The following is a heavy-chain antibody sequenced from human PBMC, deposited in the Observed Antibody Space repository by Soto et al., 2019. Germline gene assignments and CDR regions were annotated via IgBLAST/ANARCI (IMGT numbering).Heavy chain of an antibody. CDR2: IFHGGNT. CDR1: GFFISSGNY. D-gene: IGHD1-20*01. CDR3: ARIPTVSLAGGYYYYYGMDV. J-gene: IGHJ6*02. V-gene: IGHV4-38-2*01. Sequence: PSETLSLTCAVSGFFISSGNYWGWIRKPPGKGLEWIGSIFHGGNTYYNPSLKSRVTISVDTSKNQFSLKLSSVTAADTAVYYCARIPTVSLAGGYYYYYGMDVWGQGTTVTVSS.